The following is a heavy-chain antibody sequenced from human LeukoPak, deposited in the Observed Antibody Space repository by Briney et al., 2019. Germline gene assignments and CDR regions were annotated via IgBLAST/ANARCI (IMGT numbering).Heavy chain of an antibody. CDR2: INPSGGST. CDR1: GYTFTSYY. J-gene: IGHJ4*02. D-gene: IGHD2-15*01. CDR3: ASPFGYCSGGSCYPPV. V-gene: IGHV1-46*01. Sequence: ASVTVSCKASGYTFTSYYMHWVRQAPGQGLEWMGIINPSGGSTSYAQKFQGRVTMTRDTSMSTVYMELSSLRSEDTAVYYCASPFGYCSGGSCYPPVWGQGTLVTVSS.